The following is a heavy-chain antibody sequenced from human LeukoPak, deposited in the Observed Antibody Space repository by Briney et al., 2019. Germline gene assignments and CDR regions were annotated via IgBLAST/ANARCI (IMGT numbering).Heavy chain of an antibody. V-gene: IGHV1-46*01. Sequence: ASVKVSCKASGYTFTSYYIHWVRQAPGQGLQWMGVINPSGGSTSLAQNFQGRVTMTRDMSTSTVSMELSSLRSEDTAMYYCARGSVVGFADYFDSWGRGTLVTVSS. J-gene: IGHJ4*02. D-gene: IGHD6-19*01. CDR2: INPSGGST. CDR1: GYTFTSYY. CDR3: ARGSVVGFADYFDS.